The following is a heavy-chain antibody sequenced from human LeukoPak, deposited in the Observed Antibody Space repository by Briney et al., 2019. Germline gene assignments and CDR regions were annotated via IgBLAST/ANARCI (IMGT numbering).Heavy chain of an antibody. CDR1: GYTFTSYD. D-gene: IGHD1-14*01. Sequence: GASVKVSCRASGYTFTSYDIKWVRQATGQGLEWMGRMNPNSGNTDHAQKFQGRVTMARNTSISTAYMELSSLTSEDTAMYYCARRRKGLGYYMDVWGKGTTVTISS. V-gene: IGHV1-8*01. CDR2: MNPNSGNT. J-gene: IGHJ6*03. CDR3: ARRRKGLGYYMDV.